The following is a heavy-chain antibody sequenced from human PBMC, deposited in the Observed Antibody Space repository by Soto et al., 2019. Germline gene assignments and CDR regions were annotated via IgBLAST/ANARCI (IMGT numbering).Heavy chain of an antibody. CDR1: GFTFSDYY. V-gene: IGHV3-11*06. CDR3: ARDSGFVVVPGARGVLQEAPDWFDL. J-gene: IGHJ5*02. CDR2: ISGTISYT. Sequence: QVQVVESGGGLVKPGGSLRLSCAASGFTFSDYYMSWIRQAPGKGLEWVSYISGTISYTDYADCVKGRFRITRDNARNVLCLHMNSLRAEHTAIYDCARDSGFVVVPGARGVLQEAPDWFDLWGQGALVTRSS. D-gene: IGHD2-2*01.